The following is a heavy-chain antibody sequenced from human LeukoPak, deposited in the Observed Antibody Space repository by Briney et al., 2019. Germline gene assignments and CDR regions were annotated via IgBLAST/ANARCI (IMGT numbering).Heavy chain of an antibody. D-gene: IGHD6-13*01. J-gene: IGHJ6*03. Sequence: SVKVSCKAYGYTFTSYDINWVRQATAQGLEWMGLMNPSSGNTGYAQKFQGRVTMTRNNSISTAYMELSSLRSEDTAVYYCARGTDRSSWPTNYYYYYYMDVWGKGTTVTVSS. CDR2: MNPSSGNT. CDR1: GYTFTSYD. CDR3: ARGTDRSSWPTNYYYYYYMDV. V-gene: IGHV1-8*01.